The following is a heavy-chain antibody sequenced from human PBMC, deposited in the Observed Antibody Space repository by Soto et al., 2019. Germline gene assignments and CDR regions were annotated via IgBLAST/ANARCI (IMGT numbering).Heavy chain of an antibody. CDR3: ARGWRFDP. CDR2: INNSGTT. CDR1: GGSFRGYQ. V-gene: IGHV4-34*01. Sequence: PSETLSLTCCVSGGSFRGYQWNWIRQPPGQGLEWIGEINNSGTTKYNPSLESRINLSVDTSKRQFSLKMFSVTAADTAIYYCARGWRFDPWGKETQVTAPQ. J-gene: IGHJ5*02. D-gene: IGHD1-1*01.